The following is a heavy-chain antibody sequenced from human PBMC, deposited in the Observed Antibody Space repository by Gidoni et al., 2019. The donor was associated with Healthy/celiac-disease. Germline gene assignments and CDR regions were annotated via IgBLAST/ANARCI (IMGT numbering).Heavy chain of an antibody. CDR3: ARDTGDYSLDF. J-gene: IGHJ4*02. D-gene: IGHD4-17*01. CDR2: IYYRGST. Sequence: QLQLQESGSGLVKPVEPRSLTCTVSAGSISSSSYYWGWIRQPPGKGLEWIGNIYYRGSTYYSPSLKSRVTISVDTSKNHFSLKLSSLTAADTAVYFCARDTGDYSLDFWGQGALVTVSS. V-gene: IGHV4-39*02. CDR1: AGSISSSSYY.